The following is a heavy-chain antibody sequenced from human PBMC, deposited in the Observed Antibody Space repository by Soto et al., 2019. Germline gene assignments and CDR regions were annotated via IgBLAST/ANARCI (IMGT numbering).Heavy chain of an antibody. CDR2: IRSKAYGGTT. J-gene: IGHJ4*02. CDR1: GFTFGDYA. CDR3: TRVSIVGATFGY. D-gene: IGHD1-26*01. V-gene: IGHV3-49*04. Sequence: GGSLRLSCTASGFTFGDYAMSWVRQAPGKGLEWVGFIRSKAYGGTTEYAASVKGRFTISRDDSKSIAYLQMNSLKTEDTAVYYCTRVSIVGATFGYWGQGTLVTVSS.